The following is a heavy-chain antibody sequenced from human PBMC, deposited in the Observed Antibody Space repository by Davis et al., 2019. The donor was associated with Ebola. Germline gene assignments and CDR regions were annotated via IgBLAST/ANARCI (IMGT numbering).Heavy chain of an antibody. J-gene: IGHJ4*02. V-gene: IGHV1-58*01. D-gene: IGHD3-22*01. CDR2: IVVGSGNT. CDR3: ARAHYYDSSGYYGY. CDR1: GFTFTSSA. Sequence: SVKVSCKASGFTFTSSAVQWVRQARGQRLEWIGWIVVGSGNTNYAQKFQGRVTMTTDTSTSTAYMELRSLRSDDTAVYYCARAHYYDSSGYYGYWGQGTLVTVSS.